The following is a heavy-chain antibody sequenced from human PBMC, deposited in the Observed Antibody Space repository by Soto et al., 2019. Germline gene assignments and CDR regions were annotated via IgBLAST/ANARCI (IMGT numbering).Heavy chain of an antibody. CDR3: AAWPFSHWFDY. J-gene: IGHJ4*02. V-gene: IGHV3-7*05. CDR2: IKYDSSGI. CDR1: GFPFSNYW. D-gene: IGHD1-1*01. Sequence: GGSLRLSCAGSGFPFSNYWMGWVRQAPGKRPQWVGNIKYDSSGINFAVSDSVRGRFAISRDNAKQTLFLQLNRLTVEDTGVYYCAAWPFSHWFDYWGQGTLVTVPQ.